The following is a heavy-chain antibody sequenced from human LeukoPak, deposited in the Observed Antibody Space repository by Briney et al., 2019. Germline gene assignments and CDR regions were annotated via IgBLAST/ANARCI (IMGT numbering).Heavy chain of an antibody. Sequence: GESLSLSCAPSWFPFSSYEMDWVRQAPGKGLEWVSYISGSGSTIYYADSVKGRFTIPRDNAKNSLYLQMNSLRPVDTAVCYWARYAAPGYFDLWGRGTLVTVSS. CDR3: ARYAAPGYFDL. D-gene: IGHD2-15*01. CDR2: ISGSGSTI. CDR1: WFPFSSYE. J-gene: IGHJ2*01. V-gene: IGHV3-48*03.